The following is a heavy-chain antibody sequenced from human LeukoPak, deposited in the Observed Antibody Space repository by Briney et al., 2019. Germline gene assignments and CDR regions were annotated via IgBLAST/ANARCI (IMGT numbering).Heavy chain of an antibody. V-gene: IGHV3-7*03. J-gene: IGHJ5*02. CDR1: GFTFSSYW. CDR2: IKQDGSEK. Sequence: PGGSLRLSCAASGFTFSSYWMSWVRQAPGKGLEWVANIKQDGSEKYYVDSVKGRFTISRDNAKNSLYLQMNSLRAEDTAVYYCARDQRLGDYVWGSYRYNWFDPWGQGTLVTVSS. CDR3: ARDQRLGDYVWGSYRYNWFDP. D-gene: IGHD3-16*02.